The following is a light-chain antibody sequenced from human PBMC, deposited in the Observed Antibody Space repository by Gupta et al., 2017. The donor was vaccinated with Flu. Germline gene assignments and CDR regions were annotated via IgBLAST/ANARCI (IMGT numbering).Light chain of an antibody. CDR3: QQRSNWLT. V-gene: IGKV3-11*01. J-gene: IGKJ4*01. Sequence: PGERATLSCRASQSVSSHLAWYQHKPGQAPRLLIYDASSRANGIPARFSGSGSGTDFTLTISSLEPEDFAVYYCQQRSNWLTFGGGTKVEIK. CDR2: DAS. CDR1: QSVSSH.